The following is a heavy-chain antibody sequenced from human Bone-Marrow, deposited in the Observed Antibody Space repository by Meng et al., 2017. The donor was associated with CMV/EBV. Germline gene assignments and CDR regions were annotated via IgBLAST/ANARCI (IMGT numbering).Heavy chain of an antibody. CDR1: GGTSNTYT. Sequence: SVKVSCKASGGTSNTYTFNWVRQAPGQGLEWMGGIIPYLDEPNYAQTFQGRVTITSDRSTASYMELSSLRSEDTAVYYCARGQVQCSTINCHVYRFTGMDVWGQGTTVTGSS. J-gene: IGHJ6*01. CDR3: ARGQVQCSTINCHVYRFTGMDV. CDR2: IIPYLDEP. V-gene: IGHV1-69*10. D-gene: IGHD2/OR15-2a*01.